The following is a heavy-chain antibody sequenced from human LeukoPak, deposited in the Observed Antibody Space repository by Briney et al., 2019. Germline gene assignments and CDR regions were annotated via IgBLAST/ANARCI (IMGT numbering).Heavy chain of an antibody. CDR2: IKSKADGGTT. J-gene: IGHJ4*02. CDR3: TTELDYSSGWFDY. D-gene: IGHD6-19*01. V-gene: IGHV3-15*01. Sequence: GGSLRLSCAASGFSFSNAWMTWVRQAPGKGLEWVGRIKSKADGGTTDYAAPVKGRFTISRDDSKNTLYLQMNSLKTEDTAVYYCTTELDYSSGWFDYWGQGTLVTVSS. CDR1: GFSFSNAW.